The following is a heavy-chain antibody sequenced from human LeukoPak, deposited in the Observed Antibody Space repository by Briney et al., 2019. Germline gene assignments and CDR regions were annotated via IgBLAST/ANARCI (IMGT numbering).Heavy chain of an antibody. CDR1: GFTFISSA. CDR2: IVVGSGDT. V-gene: IGHV1-58*01. Sequence: ASVKVSCKTSGFTFISSAVQWVRQARGQRLEWIGWIVVGSGDTNYAQKFLERITITRDMSTSTAYMELSSLRSEDTAMYYCAAVRRLYCSGGACYPDAFDIWGQGTMVTVSS. CDR3: AAVRRLYCSGGACYPDAFDI. J-gene: IGHJ3*02. D-gene: IGHD2-15*01.